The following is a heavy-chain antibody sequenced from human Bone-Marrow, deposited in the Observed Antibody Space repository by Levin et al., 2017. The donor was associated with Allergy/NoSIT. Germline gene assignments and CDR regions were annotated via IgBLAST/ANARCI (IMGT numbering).Heavy chain of an antibody. CDR1: GGSISSSSYY. CDR3: ARHWARFGESLWAFDI. Sequence: SETLSLTCTVSGGSISSSSYYWGWIRQPPGKGLEWIGSIYYSGSTYYNPSLKSRVTISVDTSKNQFSLKLSSVTAADTAVYYCARHWARFGESLWAFDIWGQGTMVTVSS. V-gene: IGHV4-39*01. CDR2: IYYSGST. J-gene: IGHJ3*02. D-gene: IGHD3-10*01.